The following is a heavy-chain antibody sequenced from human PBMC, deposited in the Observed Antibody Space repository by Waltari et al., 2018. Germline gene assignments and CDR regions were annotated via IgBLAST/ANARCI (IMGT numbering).Heavy chain of an antibody. CDR2: IGSSSTYT. CDR3: ASHLEDFYYYMDV. CDR1: GFSLKAHP. J-gene: IGHJ6*03. V-gene: IGHV3-21*06. Sequence: VQLVESGGGLVKPGGSLRLSCVASGFSLKAHPMNWVRHTPGKGLEWVSSIGSSSTYTYDADSVKRRFTISRDNAANSLHLEMNALRPEDTAVYYCASHLEDFYYYMDVWGKGTTVTVSS.